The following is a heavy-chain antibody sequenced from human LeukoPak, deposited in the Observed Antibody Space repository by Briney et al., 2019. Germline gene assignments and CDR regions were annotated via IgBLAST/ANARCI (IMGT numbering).Heavy chain of an antibody. D-gene: IGHD6-25*01. CDR2: IYYSGST. Sequence: SSETLSLTCTVSGGSMNTYWGWIRQPPGKGLEWIGYIYYSGSTYYNPSLKSRVTISVDTSKNQFSLKLSSVTAADTAVYYCARDERYWFDPWGQGTLVTVSS. CDR3: ARDERYWFDP. V-gene: IGHV4-30-4*08. J-gene: IGHJ5*02. CDR1: GGSMNTY.